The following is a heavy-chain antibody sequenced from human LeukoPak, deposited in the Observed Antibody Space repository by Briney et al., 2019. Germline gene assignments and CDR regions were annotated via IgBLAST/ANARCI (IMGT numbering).Heavy chain of an antibody. Sequence: GGSLRLSCAASGFTFSDYYMSWIRQAPGKGLEWVSYISSSGSNIYYADSVKGRFTISRDNAKNSLYLQMNSLRAEDTAVYYCASSIQLWPPFYYGMDVWGQGTTVTVSS. V-gene: IGHV3-11*01. CDR3: ASSIQLWPPFYYGMDV. J-gene: IGHJ6*02. CDR2: ISSSGSNI. D-gene: IGHD5-18*01. CDR1: GFTFSDYY.